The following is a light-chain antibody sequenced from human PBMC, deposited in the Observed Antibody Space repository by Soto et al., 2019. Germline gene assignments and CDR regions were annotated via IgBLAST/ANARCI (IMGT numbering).Light chain of an antibody. V-gene: IGKV1-39*01. CDR3: QQTYSKSLVT. CDR2: GAS. CDR1: QSIRNY. Sequence: DIQMTQSPSSLSTSVGDRVTITCRASQSIRNYLGWYQQKPGKAPRLLIFGASSLKGGVPSRFSGSGTVTEFTLTISSLQPEDFATYFCQQTYSKSLVTFGPGTKVAIK. J-gene: IGKJ3*01.